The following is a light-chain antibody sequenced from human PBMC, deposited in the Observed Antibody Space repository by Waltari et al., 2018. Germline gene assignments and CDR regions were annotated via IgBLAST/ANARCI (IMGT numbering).Light chain of an antibody. CDR3: QTVDDTGNYVL. Sequence: QKKSGQAPFAVIRRNTGRPPKIPARFSGSDSRTTATLTIIGVQPEDEADYFCQTVDDTGNYVLFGGGTKLTVL. CDR2: RNT. V-gene: IGLV3-25*03. J-gene: IGLJ3*02.